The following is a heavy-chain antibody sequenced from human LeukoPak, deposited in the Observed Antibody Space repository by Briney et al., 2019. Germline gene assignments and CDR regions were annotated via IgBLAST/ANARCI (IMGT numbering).Heavy chain of an antibody. J-gene: IGHJ4*02. Sequence: PGGSLRLSCAASGFTFSNYAIHWVRQAPGEGLEWVSAISGSGGSTFYADSVKGRFTISRDNSKNTLYLQMNSLRAEDTAVYYCAKDRADCSNTSCYAFFDYWGQGTLVTVSP. CDR2: ISGSGGST. CDR1: GFTFSNYA. D-gene: IGHD2-2*01. V-gene: IGHV3-23*01. CDR3: AKDRADCSNTSCYAFFDY.